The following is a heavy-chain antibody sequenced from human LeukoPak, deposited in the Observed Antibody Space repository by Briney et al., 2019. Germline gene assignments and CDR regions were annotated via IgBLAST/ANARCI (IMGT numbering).Heavy chain of an antibody. Sequence: ASVKVSCKTTGYIFTGHHVHWLRQAPGQGLEWLGWINPHSGDTNYAQTFQGRVAMTRDTSINTAYMELSRLTSDDTAVYYCAKALSQDLINWFDPWGQGTLVTVSS. CDR1: GYIFTGHH. CDR3: AKALSQDLINWFDP. D-gene: IGHD2-15*01. V-gene: IGHV1-2*02. J-gene: IGHJ5*02. CDR2: INPHSGDT.